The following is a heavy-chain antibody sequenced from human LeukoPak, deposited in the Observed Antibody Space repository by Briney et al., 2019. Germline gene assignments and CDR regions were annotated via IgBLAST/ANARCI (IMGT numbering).Heavy chain of an antibody. CDR1: GFTFSNYG. CDR3: TKGGEWLVASAYYYYYMYV. CDR2: ISGSGGTT. J-gene: IGHJ6*03. D-gene: IGHD6-19*01. Sequence: PGGSLRLSCAASGFTFSNYGMSWVRQAPGKGLEWVSAISGSGGTTYYVDSVKGRFTISRDNSKNTLYLQMNSLRAEDTAVYYCTKGGEWLVASAYYYYYMYVWGKGTTVTISS. V-gene: IGHV3-23*01.